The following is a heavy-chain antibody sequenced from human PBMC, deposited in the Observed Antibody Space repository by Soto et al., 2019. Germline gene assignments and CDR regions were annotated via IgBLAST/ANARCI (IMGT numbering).Heavy chain of an antibody. Sequence: QVQVVQSGVEVRRPGSSVKVSCKASGDTFKNCVISWVRQAPGQGLEWMGGIIPLFGTTDFAQRFQGRLTSTTDESTTTAYMDLSRLRSEDTATYCCAAELGFGKLSVVWGQGTKVIVS. J-gene: IGHJ6*02. CDR3: AAELGFGKLSVV. V-gene: IGHV1-69*01. CDR1: GDTFKNCV. D-gene: IGHD3-10*01. CDR2: IIPLFGTT.